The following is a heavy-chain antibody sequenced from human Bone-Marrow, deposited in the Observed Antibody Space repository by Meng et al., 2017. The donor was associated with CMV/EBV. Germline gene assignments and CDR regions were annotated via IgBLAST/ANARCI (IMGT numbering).Heavy chain of an antibody. CDR1: GFTFSSYA. CDR2: ISYDGSNK. D-gene: IGHD3-3*01. CDR3: ARDTDRDDFWSGYSNFDY. V-gene: IGHV3-30-3*01. J-gene: IGHJ4*02. Sequence: GESLKISCAASGFTFSSYAMHWVRQAPGKGLEWVAVISYDGSNKYYADSVKGRFTISRDNSKNTLYLQMNSLRAEDTAVYYCARDTDRDDFWSGYSNFDYWGQGTLVTVSS.